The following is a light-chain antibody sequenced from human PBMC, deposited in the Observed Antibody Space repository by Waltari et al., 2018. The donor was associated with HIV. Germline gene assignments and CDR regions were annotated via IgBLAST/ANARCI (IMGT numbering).Light chain of an antibody. CDR2: DVS. CDR3: SSYTSSSTYV. V-gene: IGLV2-14*03. CDR1: SRDVGSTKS. J-gene: IGLJ1*01. Sequence: QSALTQPASVSGSPGQSITISCTRTSRDVGSTKSVSWHQQYPGEAPKLIIHDVSDRPSGISNRFSGSKSGNMASLTISGLQTEDEADYYCSSYTSSSTYVFGTGTRVTVL.